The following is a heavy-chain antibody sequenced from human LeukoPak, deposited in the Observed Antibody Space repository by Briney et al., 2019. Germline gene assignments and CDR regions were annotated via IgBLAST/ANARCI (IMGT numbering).Heavy chain of an antibody. V-gene: IGHV1-69*01. D-gene: IGHD3-10*01. CDR2: LIPIFGTA. Sequence: SVKVSCKTSGGTFSSFAISWVRQAPGQGLEWMGGLIPIFGTANYAQKFQGRVTITADESTSTAYMELSSLRSEDTAVYYCATVYGVRIDYWGQGTLVTVSS. CDR1: GGTFSSFA. J-gene: IGHJ4*02. CDR3: ATVYGVRIDY.